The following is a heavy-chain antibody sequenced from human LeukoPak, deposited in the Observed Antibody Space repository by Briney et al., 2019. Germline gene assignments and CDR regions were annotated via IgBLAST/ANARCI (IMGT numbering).Heavy chain of an antibody. D-gene: IGHD3-22*01. J-gene: IGHJ3*02. CDR1: GFTSGDYA. V-gene: IGHV3-49*03. Sequence: PGGSLSLPCTASGFTSGDYAMSWFRKARGKGLKWVGFIRRKAYGGTTGYAASVKGRFTISRDDSKSIAYLQMNSLKTEDTAIYYCTRVPIRTVTWIVVLRGHDVFDMWGQGTMVTVSS. CDR2: IRRKAYGGTT. CDR3: TRVPIRTVTWIVVLRGHDVFDM.